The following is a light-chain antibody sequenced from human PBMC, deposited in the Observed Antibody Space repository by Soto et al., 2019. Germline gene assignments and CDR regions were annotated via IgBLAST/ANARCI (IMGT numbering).Light chain of an antibody. CDR1: DNIGPW. V-gene: IGKV1-5*03. Sequence: DIQMTQSPSTLSASIGDRVAITCRASDNIGPWVAWYQQKPGKAPKLLIYKASTLETGAPSRFAGSGSATGFTLTITRLQPDDFATYYCQHYNSYSRTFGQGTKVDIK. CDR2: KAS. J-gene: IGKJ1*01. CDR3: QHYNSYSRT.